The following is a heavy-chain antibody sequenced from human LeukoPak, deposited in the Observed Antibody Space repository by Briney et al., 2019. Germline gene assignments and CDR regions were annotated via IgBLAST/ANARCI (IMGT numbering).Heavy chain of an antibody. D-gene: IGHD3-16*01. CDR1: GFTFSSYW. CDR2: INSDGSST. CDR3: ARDYASEYMDV. J-gene: IGHJ6*03. V-gene: IGHV3-74*01. Sequence: GGSLRLSCAASGFTFSSYWMHWVRQAPGKGLVWVSRINSDGSSTSYADSVKGRFTISRDNTQNSLFLQMDSLRVEDTAVYYCARDYASEYMDVWGKGTTVTVSS.